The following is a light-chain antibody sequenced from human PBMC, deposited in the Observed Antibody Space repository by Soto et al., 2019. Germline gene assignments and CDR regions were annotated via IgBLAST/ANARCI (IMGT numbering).Light chain of an antibody. CDR3: SSHTAYNTRV. CDR2: EVT. CDR1: SSDVGGYNF. J-gene: IGLJ1*01. Sequence: HSVLTQPASVSGSPGQSIAISCTGTSSDVGGYNFVSWYQQHPGEAPKLIIHEVTNRPSGVSDRFSGSKSGNTASLTISGLQADDECDYYWSSHTAYNTRVFGRGLKVXVL. V-gene: IGLV2-14*01.